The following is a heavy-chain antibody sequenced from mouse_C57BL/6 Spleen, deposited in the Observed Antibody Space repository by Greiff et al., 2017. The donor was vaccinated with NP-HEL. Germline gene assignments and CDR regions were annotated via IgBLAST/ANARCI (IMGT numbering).Heavy chain of an antibody. J-gene: IGHJ3*01. CDR1: GFTFSDYG. D-gene: IGHD2-4*01. CDR3: ARGEDYDGHWFAY. Sequence: EVQRVESGGGLVKPGGSLTLSCAASGFTFSDYGMHWVRQAPEKGLEWVAYISSGSSTIYYADPVKGRFTISRDNAKNTLFLQMTSLRSEDTAMYYCARGEDYDGHWFAYWGQGTLVTVSA. V-gene: IGHV5-17*01. CDR2: ISSGSSTI.